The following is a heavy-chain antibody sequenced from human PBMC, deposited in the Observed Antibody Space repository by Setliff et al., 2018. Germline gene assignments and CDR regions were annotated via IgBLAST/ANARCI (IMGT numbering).Heavy chain of an antibody. CDR2: IIPIFGTA. V-gene: IGHV1-69*05. CDR3: ARVYQDAFDI. Sequence: SVKVSCKSSGGTFTSYALSWVRQAPGQGLEWMGEIIPIFGTANYAQNFQGRVTITTDESTTIVYMELRSLRSEDTAVYYCARVYQDAFDIWGQGTMVTVSS. J-gene: IGHJ3*02. CDR1: GGTFTSYA.